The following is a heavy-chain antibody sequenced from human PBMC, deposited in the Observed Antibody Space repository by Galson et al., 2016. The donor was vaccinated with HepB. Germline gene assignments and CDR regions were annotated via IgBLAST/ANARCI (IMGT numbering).Heavy chain of an antibody. J-gene: IGHJ4*02. CDR2: INAGNGKT. CDR1: GYTFSSYA. Sequence: VKVSCKASGYTFSSYAIHWVRQAPGQRLEWMGWINAGNGKTKYSERFQARVTITRDTSANTGYMELSSLRSEDTAVYYCARTLRGIAGRPFDNWGQGTLVTVSS. V-gene: IGHV1-3*01. D-gene: IGHD6-6*01. CDR3: ARTLRGIAGRPFDN.